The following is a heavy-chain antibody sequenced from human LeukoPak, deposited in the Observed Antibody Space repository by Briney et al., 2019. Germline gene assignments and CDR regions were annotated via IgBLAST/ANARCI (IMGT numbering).Heavy chain of an antibody. Sequence: GGSLRLSCAASGFTFSSYAMSWVRQAPGKGLEWVSAISGSGGSTYYADSVKGRFTISRDNAKNSLYLQMNSLRDEDTAVYYCARDEVGSSSPIDYWGQGTLVTVSS. CDR3: ARDEVGSSSPIDY. CDR1: GFTFSSYA. J-gene: IGHJ4*02. D-gene: IGHD6-6*01. V-gene: IGHV3-23*01. CDR2: ISGSGGST.